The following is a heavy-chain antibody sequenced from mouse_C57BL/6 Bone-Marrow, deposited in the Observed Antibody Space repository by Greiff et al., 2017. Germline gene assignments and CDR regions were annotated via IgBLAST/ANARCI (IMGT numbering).Heavy chain of an antibody. CDR2: IDPSDSET. V-gene: IGHV1-52*01. CDR1: GYTFTSYW. J-gene: IGHJ4*01. CDR3: AEGDYAMDY. Sequence: VQLQQPGAELVRPGSSVKLSCKASGYTFTSYWMHWVKQRPIQGLEWIGNIDPSDSETHYNQKFKDKATLTVDKSSSTSYMQLSSLTSEYSAVDYCAEGDYAMDYWVQGTSVTVSS.